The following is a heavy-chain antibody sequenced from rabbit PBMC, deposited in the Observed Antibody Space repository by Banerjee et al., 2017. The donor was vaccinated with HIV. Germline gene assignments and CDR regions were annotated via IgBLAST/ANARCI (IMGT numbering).Heavy chain of an antibody. V-gene: IGHV1S45*01. D-gene: IGHD6-1*01. CDR1: GFDLSSSYY. CDR2: IYAGSSGST. CDR3: ARDIDGAYDL. J-gene: IGHJ3*01. Sequence: QEQLEESGGGLVKPEGSLTLTCKASGFDLSSSYYMCWVRQAPGKGLEWIGCIYAGSSGSTYYASWAKGRFTISKTSSTTVTLQMTSLTAADTAMYFCARDIDGAYDLWGQGTLVTVS.